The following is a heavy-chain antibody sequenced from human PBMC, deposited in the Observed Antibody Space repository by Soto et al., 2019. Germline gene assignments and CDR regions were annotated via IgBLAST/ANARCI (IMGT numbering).Heavy chain of an antibody. CDR3: ARIWLGYCSGGSCYYIWFDP. V-gene: IGHV5-51*01. CDR1: GYSFTSYW. D-gene: IGHD2-15*01. CDR2: IYPGDSDT. Sequence: GESLKISCKGSGYSFTSYWIGWVRQMPGKGLEWMGIIYPGDSDTRYSPSFQGQVTISANKSISTAYLQRSSLKASDTAMYYCARIWLGYCSGGSCYYIWFDPWGQGTLVTVSP. J-gene: IGHJ5*02.